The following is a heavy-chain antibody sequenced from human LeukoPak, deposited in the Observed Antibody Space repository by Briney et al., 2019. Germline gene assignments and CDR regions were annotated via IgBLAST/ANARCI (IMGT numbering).Heavy chain of an antibody. CDR3: ATDPYSGSYGGWYFDL. D-gene: IGHD1-26*01. CDR2: FDPEDGET. J-gene: IGHJ2*01. Sequence: EASVKVSCKVSGYTLTELSMHWVRQAPGKGLEWMGGFDPEDGETIYVQKFQGRVTMTEDTSTDTAYMELSSLRSEDTAVYYCATDPYSGSYGGWYFDLWGRGTLVTVSS. V-gene: IGHV1-24*01. CDR1: GYTLTELS.